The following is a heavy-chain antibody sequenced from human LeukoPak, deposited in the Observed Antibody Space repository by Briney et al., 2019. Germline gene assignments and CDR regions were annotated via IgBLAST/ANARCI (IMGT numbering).Heavy chain of an antibody. Sequence: SETLSLTCTVSRGSVSSDISYWSRIRQPPGKGLEWIGYIHYSGSTNYNPSLKSRVTISVDTSKNQFSLRLSSVTAADTAVYYSARDSGNWFDPWGQGTLVTVSS. CDR1: RGSVSSDISY. CDR2: IHYSGST. J-gene: IGHJ5*02. V-gene: IGHV4-61*01. CDR3: ARDSGNWFDP. D-gene: IGHD3-10*01.